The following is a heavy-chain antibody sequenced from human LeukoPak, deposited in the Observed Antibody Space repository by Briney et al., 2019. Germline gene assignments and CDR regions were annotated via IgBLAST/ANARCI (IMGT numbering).Heavy chain of an antibody. D-gene: IGHD6-13*01. J-gene: IGHJ4*02. Sequence: KPSETLSLTRDVSGGSISTSNWWSWVRQTPGKGLEWLGEIYHSGSTNYNPSLKSRVTISIDKSKNQFSLKLSSVTAADTAVYYCARGVAAAGLDYWGQGTLVTVSS. V-gene: IGHV4-4*02. CDR2: IYHSGST. CDR3: ARGVAAAGLDY. CDR1: GGSISTSNW.